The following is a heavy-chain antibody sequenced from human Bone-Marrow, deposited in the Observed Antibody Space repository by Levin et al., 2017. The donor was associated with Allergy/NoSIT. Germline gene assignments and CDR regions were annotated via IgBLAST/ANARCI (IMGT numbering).Heavy chain of an antibody. D-gene: IGHD4-17*01. V-gene: IGHV3-7*01. CDR3: ARDRSQNYGDYDP. CDR2: IKEDGSEK. J-gene: IGHJ5*02. CDR1: GFTFSSYW. Sequence: PGGSLRLSCAASGFTFSSYWMTWVRQAPGKGLEWVANIKEDGSEKYYVVSVKGRFTISRDNAKNSLYLQMNSLRAEDTAVYYCARDRSQNYGDYDPWGQGTLVTVSS.